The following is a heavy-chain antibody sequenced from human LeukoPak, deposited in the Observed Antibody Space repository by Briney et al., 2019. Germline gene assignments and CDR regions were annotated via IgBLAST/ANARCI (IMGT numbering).Heavy chain of an antibody. D-gene: IGHD5-18*01. CDR2: ISSNGGST. V-gene: IGHV3-64D*06. CDR3: VKGEIQLWPVRGRGAFDY. CDR1: GFTFSSYA. J-gene: IGHJ4*02. Sequence: GGSLRLSCSASGFTFSSYAMHWVRQAPGKGLEYVSAISSNGGSTYYADSVKGRFTISRDNSKNTLYLQMSSLRAEDTAVYSCVKGEIQLWPVRGRGAFDYWGQGTLVTVSS.